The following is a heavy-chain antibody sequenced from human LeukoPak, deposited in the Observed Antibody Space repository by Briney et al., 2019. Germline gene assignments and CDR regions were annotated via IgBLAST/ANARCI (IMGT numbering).Heavy chain of an antibody. CDR2: IYSGGST. CDR3: ARLRGGTYFDY. Sequence: GGSLRLSCAASGFIVSSNYMTWVRQAPGKGLEWVSVIYSGGSTYYADSVKGRFTISRDNSKNTLYLQMNSLRAEDTAVYYCARLRGGTYFDYWAREPWSPSPQ. J-gene: IGHJ4*02. D-gene: IGHD1-26*01. V-gene: IGHV3-66*01. CDR1: GFIVSSNY.